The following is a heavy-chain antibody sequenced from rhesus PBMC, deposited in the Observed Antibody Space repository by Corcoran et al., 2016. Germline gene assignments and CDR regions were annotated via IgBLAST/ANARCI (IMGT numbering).Heavy chain of an antibody. CDR3: ARDPPYCTGSGCYPSGAFDF. Sequence: QVQLQESGPGLVKPSEPLSLTCAVSGGSIRSNYWSWLRQPPGKGLEWIGYIYGSSGSTYYNPSLKSRVTISTDKSKNQFSLKLSSVTAADTAVYYCARDPPYCTGSGCYPSGAFDFWGQGLRVTVSS. CDR2: IYGSSGST. V-gene: IGHV4-160*01. CDR1: GGSIRSNY. J-gene: IGHJ3*01. D-gene: IGHD2-21*01.